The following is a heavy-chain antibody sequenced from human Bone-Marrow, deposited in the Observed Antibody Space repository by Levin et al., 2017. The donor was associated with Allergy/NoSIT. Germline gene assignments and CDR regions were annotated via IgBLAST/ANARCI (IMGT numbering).Heavy chain of an antibody. CDR2: IDSGGAYT. CDR1: GFTFGDYY. Sequence: PGGSLRLSCVGSGFTFGDYYIHWIRQAPGKGLEWVSYIDSGGAYTNYADSVKGRFTISRDNAKNSVYLQMNSLRAEDTAVYYCASRGPDSSGYYYDDWGRGMLVTVSS. V-gene: IGHV3-11*03. CDR3: ASRGPDSSGYYYDD. J-gene: IGHJ4*02. D-gene: IGHD3-22*01.